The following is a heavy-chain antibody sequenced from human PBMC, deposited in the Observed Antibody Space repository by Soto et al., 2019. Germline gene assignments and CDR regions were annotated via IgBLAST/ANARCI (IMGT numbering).Heavy chain of an antibody. CDR3: AKADGYGMDV. V-gene: IGHV3-30*18. CDR2: ISYDGSNK. Sequence: QVQLVESGGGVVQPGRSLRLSCAASGFTFSSYGMHWVRQAPGKGLEWVAVISYDGSNKYYADSVKGRFTISRDNSKNTLYLQRNSLRAEDTAVYYCAKADGYGMDVWGQGTTVTVSS. CDR1: GFTFSSYG. J-gene: IGHJ6*02.